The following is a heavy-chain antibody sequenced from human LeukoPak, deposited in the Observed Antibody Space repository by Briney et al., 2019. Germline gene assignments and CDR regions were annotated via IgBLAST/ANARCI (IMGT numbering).Heavy chain of an antibody. Sequence: ASVTVSCKASGGTFSSYAISWVRQAPGQGLEWMGGIIPIFGTANYAQKFQGRVTITADESTSTAYMELSSLSSEDTAVYYCARSPQWGDYFDYWGQGTLVTVSS. V-gene: IGHV1-69*01. CDR1: GGTFSSYA. CDR3: ARSPQWGDYFDY. CDR2: IIPIFGTA. D-gene: IGHD3-16*01. J-gene: IGHJ4*02.